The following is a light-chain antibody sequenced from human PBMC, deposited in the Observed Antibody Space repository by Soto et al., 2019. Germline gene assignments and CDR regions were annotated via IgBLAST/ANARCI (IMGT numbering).Light chain of an antibody. J-gene: IGKJ2*01. CDR3: QQRSNWPPMYT. CDR1: QSVSSY. CDR2: DAT. V-gene: IGKV3-11*01. Sequence: EIVLTQSPATLSLSPGERATLSCRASQSVSSYLAWYHQKPVQAPRLLIYDATNRATGIPARFSGSGSGTDFTLTISSLEPEDFAVYYCQQRSNWPPMYTFGQGNKLEIK.